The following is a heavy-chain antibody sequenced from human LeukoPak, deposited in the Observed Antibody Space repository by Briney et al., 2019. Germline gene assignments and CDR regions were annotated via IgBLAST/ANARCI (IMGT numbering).Heavy chain of an antibody. D-gene: IGHD3-22*01. CDR3: AKDYYDSSGYLDDFDI. J-gene: IGHJ3*02. CDR1: GFXFSTYG. Sequence: GGSLRLSCAASGFXFSTYGMHWVRQAPGKGLQWVAVISYDGSNKYYVDSVKGRFTISRDNSKNTLYLQMNTLRAEDTAVYYCAKDYYDSSGYLDDFDIWGQGTMVTVSS. V-gene: IGHV3-30*18. CDR2: ISYDGSNK.